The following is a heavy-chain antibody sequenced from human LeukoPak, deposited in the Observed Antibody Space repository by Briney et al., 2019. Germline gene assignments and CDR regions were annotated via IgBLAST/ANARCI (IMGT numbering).Heavy chain of an antibody. CDR2: IYHSGST. Sequence: SETLSLTCTVSGYSISSGYYWGWIRQPPGKGLEWIGSIYHSGSTYYNPSLKSRFTISVDTSKNQFSLKLSSVTAADTAVYYCARDPTDYYDSSGYQSWGQGTLVTVSS. V-gene: IGHV4-38-2*02. J-gene: IGHJ5*02. CDR3: ARDPTDYYDSSGYQS. D-gene: IGHD3-22*01. CDR1: GYSISSGYY.